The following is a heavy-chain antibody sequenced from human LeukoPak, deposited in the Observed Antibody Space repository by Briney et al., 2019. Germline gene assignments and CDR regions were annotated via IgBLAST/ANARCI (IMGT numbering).Heavy chain of an antibody. CDR1: GGSISSGSYY. V-gene: IGHV4-61*02. J-gene: IGHJ3*02. CDR3: ARVSDYYDSSGRPLGAFDI. D-gene: IGHD3-22*01. CDR2: IYTSGST. Sequence: PSQTLSLTCTVSGGSISSGSYYWSWIRQPAGKGLEWIGRIYTSGSTNYNPSLKSRVTISVDTSKNQFSLKLSSVTAADTAVYYCARVSDYYDSSGRPLGAFDIWGQGTMVTASS.